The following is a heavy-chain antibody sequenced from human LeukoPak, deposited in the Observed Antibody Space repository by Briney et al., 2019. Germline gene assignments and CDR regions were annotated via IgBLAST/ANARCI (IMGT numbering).Heavy chain of an antibody. CDR1: GFTFSSYA. Sequence: GGSLRLSYAASGFTFSSYAMSWVRQAPGKGLEWVSAISGSGGSTYYADSVKGRFTISRDNSKNTLYLQMNSLRAEDTAVYYCAKTGGEWFTRLYYFDYWGQGTLVTVSS. D-gene: IGHD3-3*01. CDR3: AKTGGEWFTRLYYFDY. V-gene: IGHV3-23*01. J-gene: IGHJ4*02. CDR2: ISGSGGST.